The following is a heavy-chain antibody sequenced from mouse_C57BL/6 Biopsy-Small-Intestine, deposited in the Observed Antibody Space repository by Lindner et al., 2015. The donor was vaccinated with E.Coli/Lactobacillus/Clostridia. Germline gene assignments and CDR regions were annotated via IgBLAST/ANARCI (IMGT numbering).Heavy chain of an antibody. J-gene: IGHJ4*01. CDR3: ARRGVDYYGMDY. Sequence: VRQAPEKGLEWVAYISSGSSTIYYADTVKGRFTISRDKAKNTLFLQMTSLRSEDTAMYYCARRGVDYYGMDYWGQGTSVTVSS. V-gene: IGHV5-17*01. CDR2: ISSGSSTI.